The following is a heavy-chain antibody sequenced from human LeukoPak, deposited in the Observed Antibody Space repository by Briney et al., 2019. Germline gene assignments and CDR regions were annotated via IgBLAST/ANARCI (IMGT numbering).Heavy chain of an antibody. CDR3: TRSDHPLHPYYFHY. CDR1: GFTFADYP. Sequence: GGSLRLSCTTSGFTFADYPMSWVRQAPGKGLEWVSFIRSKTYGATTEYDASVTGRFTISRDDSKSVAYLQMNSLKVEDTAVYYCTRSDHPLHPYYFHYWGQGTLVTVSS. J-gene: IGHJ4*02. V-gene: IGHV3-49*04. CDR2: IRSKTYGATT.